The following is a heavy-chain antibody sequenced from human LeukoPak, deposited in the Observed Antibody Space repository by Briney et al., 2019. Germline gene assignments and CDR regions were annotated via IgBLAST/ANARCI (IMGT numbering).Heavy chain of an antibody. V-gene: IGHV4-4*02. Sequence: SETLSLTCAVSGGSISSSNWWSWVRQPPGKGLEWIGEIYHSGSTNYNPSLKSRVTISVDKSKNQFSLKLSSVTAADTAVYYCARSGGCSSTSCYSSQYYYYMDVWGKGTTVTVSS. CDR2: IYHSGST. CDR3: ARSGGCSSTSCYSSQYYYYMDV. J-gene: IGHJ6*03. D-gene: IGHD2-2*01. CDR1: GGSISSSNW.